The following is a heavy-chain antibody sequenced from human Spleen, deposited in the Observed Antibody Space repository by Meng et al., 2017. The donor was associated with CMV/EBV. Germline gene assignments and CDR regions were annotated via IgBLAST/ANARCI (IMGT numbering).Heavy chain of an antibody. J-gene: IGHJ4*02. CDR2: ISQSGRT. CDR1: GGSFRGYY. V-gene: IGHV4-34*01. D-gene: IGHD3-10*01. Sequence: LSLTCAVSGGSFRGYYWSWIRQAPDKGLEWVGEISQSGRTNYNLALKSRVSMSVHTSERQFSLELSSVTAADSAVYYCARQGRVYFDCWGQGILVTVSS. CDR3: ARQGRVYFDC.